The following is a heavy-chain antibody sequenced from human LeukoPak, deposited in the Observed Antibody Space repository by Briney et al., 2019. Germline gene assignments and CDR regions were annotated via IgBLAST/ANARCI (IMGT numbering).Heavy chain of an antibody. D-gene: IGHD5-12*01. Sequence: ASVTVSCKASGYTFTSYGISWVRQAPGQGLAWMGWISAYNGNTNYAQKLQGRVTMTTDTSTSTAYMELRSLRSDDTAVYYCARDKWLRLSGDYWGQGTLVTVSS. CDR2: ISAYNGNT. CDR3: ARDKWLRLSGDY. V-gene: IGHV1-18*01. CDR1: GYTFTSYG. J-gene: IGHJ4*02.